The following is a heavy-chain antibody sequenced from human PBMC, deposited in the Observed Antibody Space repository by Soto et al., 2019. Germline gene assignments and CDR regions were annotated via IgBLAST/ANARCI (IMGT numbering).Heavy chain of an antibody. CDR3: VRDGDYYAISGFQRDYYYYGMDV. CDR2: IIPMLGIA. CDR1: GGSFSDYA. V-gene: IGHV1-69*01. Sequence: QVQLVQSGAEVKKPGSSVKVSCQASGGSFSDYAISWVRQAPGQGLEWMGGIIPMLGIADNAQKFQGRVIITADEYTSTVYMELGRRRSEDTAAYYCVRDGDYYAISGFQRDYYYYGMDVWGVGTTVTVAS. J-gene: IGHJ6*04. D-gene: IGHD3-22*01.